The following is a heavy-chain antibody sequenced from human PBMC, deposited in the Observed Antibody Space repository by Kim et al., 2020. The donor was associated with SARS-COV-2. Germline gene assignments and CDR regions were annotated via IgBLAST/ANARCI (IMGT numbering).Heavy chain of an antibody. Sequence: GGSLRLSCAASGFTFSSYGMHWVRQAPGKGLEWVAVISYDGSNKYYADSVKGRFTISRDNSKNTLYLQMNSLRAEDTAVYYCAKDKLPYSYGTIDYWGQGTLVTVSS. CDR2: ISYDGSNK. V-gene: IGHV3-30*18. D-gene: IGHD5-18*01. J-gene: IGHJ4*02. CDR1: GFTFSSYG. CDR3: AKDKLPYSYGTIDY.